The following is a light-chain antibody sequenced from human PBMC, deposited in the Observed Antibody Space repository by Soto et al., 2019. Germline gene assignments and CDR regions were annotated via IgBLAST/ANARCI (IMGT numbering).Light chain of an antibody. V-gene: IGKV1-27*01. CDR2: AAS. Sequence: DIQMTQSPTSLSASVGDRVTITCRASQGIRNFVAWYQQKPGKAPKLLIYAASTLQSGVPSRFSDSGSGTDFTLTINSRQPEDVATYSCQKYSSVPVFGPGTKVEIK. CDR1: QGIRNF. CDR3: QKYSSVPV. J-gene: IGKJ3*01.